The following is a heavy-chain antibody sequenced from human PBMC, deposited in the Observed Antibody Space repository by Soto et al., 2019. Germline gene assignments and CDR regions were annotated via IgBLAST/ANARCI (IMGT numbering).Heavy chain of an antibody. CDR1: GFTFSSYG. D-gene: IGHD2-2*01. V-gene: IGHV3-33*01. CDR2: IWYDGSNK. J-gene: IGHJ6*03. Sequence: SLRLSCAASGFTFSSYGMHWVRQAPGKGLEWVAVIWYDGSNKYYADSVKGRFTISRDNSKNTLYLQMNSLRAEDTAVYYCASSTDPYYYYYYMDVWGKGTTVTVSS. CDR3: ASSTDPYYYYYYMDV.